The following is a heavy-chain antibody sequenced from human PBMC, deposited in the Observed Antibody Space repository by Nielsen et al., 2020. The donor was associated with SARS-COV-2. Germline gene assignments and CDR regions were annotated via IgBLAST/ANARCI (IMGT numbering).Heavy chain of an antibody. J-gene: IGHJ5*02. Sequence: GGSLRLSCKGSGYSFTSYWISWVRQMPGKGLEWMGRIDPSDSYTNYSPSFQGHVTISADKSISTAYLQWSSLKASDTAMYYCARPKGGYCSGGSCYPGWFDPWGQGTLVTVSS. CDR1: GYSFTSYW. CDR3: ARPKGGYCSGGSCYPGWFDP. D-gene: IGHD2-15*01. V-gene: IGHV5-10-1*01. CDR2: IDPSDSYT.